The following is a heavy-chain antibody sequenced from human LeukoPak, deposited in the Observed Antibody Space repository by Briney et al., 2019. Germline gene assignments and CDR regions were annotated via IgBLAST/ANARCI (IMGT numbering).Heavy chain of an antibody. CDR1: GISFSGSW. Sequence: GGSLRLSCVVSGISFSGSWMTWVRQAPGRGLESVANINEDGSVTYFVDSVKGRFAISRDNANNSVFLQLKSLRAEGTAVYYCATGRLQPAHWGQGTLVTVSS. CDR3: ATGRLQPAH. J-gene: IGHJ4*02. D-gene: IGHD2-2*01. CDR2: INEDGSVT. V-gene: IGHV3-7*01.